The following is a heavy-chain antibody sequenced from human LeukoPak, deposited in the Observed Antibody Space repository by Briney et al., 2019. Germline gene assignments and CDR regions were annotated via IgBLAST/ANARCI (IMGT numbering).Heavy chain of an antibody. J-gene: IGHJ4*02. CDR2: INSDGSST. V-gene: IGHV3-74*01. CDR3: ARDINYYDSSGYYKDY. Sequence: PGGSLRLSCAASGYIFSSYWMHWVRQAPGKGLVWVSRINSDGSSTSYADSVKGRFTVSRDNAENTLYLQMNSLRAEDTAVYYCARDINYYDSSGYYKDYWGQGTLVTVSS. CDR1: GYIFSSYW. D-gene: IGHD3-22*01.